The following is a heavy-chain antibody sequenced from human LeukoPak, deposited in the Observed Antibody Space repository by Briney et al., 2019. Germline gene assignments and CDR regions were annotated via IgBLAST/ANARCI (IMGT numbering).Heavy chain of an antibody. Sequence: GGSLRLPCAASGFTFSSYGMSWVRQAPGKGLEWVSAISGSGGSTYYADSVKGRFTISRDNSKNTLYLQMNSLRAEDTAVYYCAKDFYGGNSGVDYWGQGTLVTVSS. CDR3: AKDFYGGNSGVDY. D-gene: IGHD4-23*01. CDR1: GFTFSSYG. J-gene: IGHJ4*02. V-gene: IGHV3-23*01. CDR2: ISGSGGST.